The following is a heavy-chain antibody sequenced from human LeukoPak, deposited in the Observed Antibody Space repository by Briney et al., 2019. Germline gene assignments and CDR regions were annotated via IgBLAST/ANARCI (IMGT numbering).Heavy chain of an antibody. CDR2: ISAYNGNT. V-gene: IGHV1-18*01. CDR1: GYTFTSHG. CDR3: AREKSRGGSGSYYGDDAFDI. J-gene: IGHJ3*02. D-gene: IGHD3-10*01. Sequence: ASLKVSCKASGYTFTSHGISWVRQAPGQGLEWMGWISAYNGNTNYAQKLQGRVTMTTDTFTSTAYMELRSLRSDDTAVYYCAREKSRGGSGSYYGDDAFDIWGQGTMVTVSS.